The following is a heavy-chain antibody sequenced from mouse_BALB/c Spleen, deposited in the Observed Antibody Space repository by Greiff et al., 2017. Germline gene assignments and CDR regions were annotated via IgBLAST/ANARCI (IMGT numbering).Heavy chain of an antibody. V-gene: IGHV1S29*02. D-gene: IGHD2-14*01. CDR3: ARGVRRGGYAMDY. J-gene: IGHJ4*01. Sequence: VQLKESGPELVKPGASVKISCKASGYTFTDYNMHWVKQSHGKSLEWIGYIYPYNGGTGYNQKFKSKATLTVDNSSSTAYMELRSLTSEDSAVYYCARGVRRGGYAMDYWGQGTSVTVSS. CDR2: IYPYNGGT. CDR1: GYTFTDYN.